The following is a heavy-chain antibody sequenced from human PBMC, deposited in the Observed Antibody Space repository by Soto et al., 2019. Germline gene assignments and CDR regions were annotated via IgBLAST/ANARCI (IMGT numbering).Heavy chain of an antibody. CDR3: VGGGLSYFDY. D-gene: IGHD3-16*01. CDR2: INGGGGT. CDR1: GFPFSSFE. Sequence: EVQVVESGGGSVQPGESLRLSCAASGFPFSSFEMNWVRQAPGKGLEWLSCINGGGGTYYADSVKGRFTISRDNAKNSLYLQMSSLRAEDTAVYFCVGGGLSYFDYWGQGALVTVSS. J-gene: IGHJ4*02. V-gene: IGHV3-48*03.